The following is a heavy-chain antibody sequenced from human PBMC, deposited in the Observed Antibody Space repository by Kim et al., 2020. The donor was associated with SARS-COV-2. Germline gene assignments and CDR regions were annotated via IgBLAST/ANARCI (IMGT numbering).Heavy chain of an antibody. V-gene: IGHV4-39*01. Sequence: YNPSLKSRVTISVDTSKNQFSLELSSVTAADTAVYYCARRQIAVAGAFDIWGQGTMVTVSS. D-gene: IGHD6-19*01. CDR3: ARRQIAVAGAFDI. J-gene: IGHJ3*02.